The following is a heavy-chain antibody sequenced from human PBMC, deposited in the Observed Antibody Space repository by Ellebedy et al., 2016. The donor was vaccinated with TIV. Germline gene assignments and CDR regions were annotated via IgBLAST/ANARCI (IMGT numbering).Heavy chain of an antibody. J-gene: IGHJ5*02. CDR3: ASRMGDWRVNWFDP. D-gene: IGHD3-16*01. Sequence: SETLSLTXEIDLPSLSGYSWAWIRQPPGKGLEWIGDVNHRGIARYISSLESRATISVDTSKTQFSLKLSSVTAADTAVYYCASRMGDWRVNWFDPWGQGILVTVSS. CDR2: VNHRGIA. CDR1: LPSLSGYS. V-gene: IGHV4-34*01.